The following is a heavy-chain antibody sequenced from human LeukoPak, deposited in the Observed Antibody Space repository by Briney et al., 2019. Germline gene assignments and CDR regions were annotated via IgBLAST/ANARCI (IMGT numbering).Heavy chain of an antibody. CDR3: AKVRGGSLSNYFDY. CDR1: GITLSSRA. J-gene: IGHJ4*02. V-gene: IGHV3-23*01. Sequence: QTGGSLRLSCAASGITLSSRAMSWVRQAPGKGLEWVSAISGGGDSTYYADSVKGRFTISRDNSKNTLYLQMNSLRAEDTAVYYCAKVRGGSLSNYFDYWGQGTLVTVSS. CDR2: ISGGGDST. D-gene: IGHD2-15*01.